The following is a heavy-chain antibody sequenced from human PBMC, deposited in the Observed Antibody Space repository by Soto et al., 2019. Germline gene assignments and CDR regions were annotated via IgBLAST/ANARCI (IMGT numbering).Heavy chain of an antibody. V-gene: IGHV4-59*01. J-gene: IGHJ6*02. CDR2: VYYTGTT. CDR3: AREMISTSRNYYYGMGV. CDR1: GDSIGGFY. D-gene: IGHD2-2*01. Sequence: SETLSLTCTVSGDSIGGFYWSWIRQPPGKGLQWIGNVYYTGTTDYNPSLRSRVTISVDMSKNQFSLKLSSVTAADTAVYYCAREMISTSRNYYYGMGVWGQGATVTVSS.